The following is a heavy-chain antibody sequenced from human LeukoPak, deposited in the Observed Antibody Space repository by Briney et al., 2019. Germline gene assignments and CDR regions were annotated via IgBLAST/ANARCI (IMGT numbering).Heavy chain of an antibody. CDR3: ASVGATDHRYYYYGMDV. D-gene: IGHD1-26*01. Sequence: ASVKVSCKASGYTFTSYGISWVRQAPGQGLEWMGWISAYNGNTNYAQKLQGRATMTTDTSTSTAYMELRSLRSDDTAVYYCASVGATDHRYYYYGMDVWGQGTTVTVSS. J-gene: IGHJ6*02. CDR2: ISAYNGNT. V-gene: IGHV1-18*01. CDR1: GYTFTSYG.